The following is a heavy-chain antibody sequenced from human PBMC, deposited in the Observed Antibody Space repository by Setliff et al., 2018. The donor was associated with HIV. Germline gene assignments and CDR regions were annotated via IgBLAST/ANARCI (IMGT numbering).Heavy chain of an antibody. Sequence: TLSLTCALSGDFVSSDRAAWNWIRQSPSRGLEWLGRTHYNSRWNYDYAASVESRITITSDTSKNQLSLHLTSVTPEDTAVYYCARVFRNLPDYWGQGTLVTVSS. J-gene: IGHJ4*02. CDR3: ARVFRNLPDY. D-gene: IGHD1-1*01. CDR1: GDFVSSDRAA. V-gene: IGHV6-1*01. CDR2: THYNSRWNY.